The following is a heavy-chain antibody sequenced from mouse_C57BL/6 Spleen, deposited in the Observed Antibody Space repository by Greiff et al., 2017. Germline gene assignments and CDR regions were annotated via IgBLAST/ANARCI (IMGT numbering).Heavy chain of an antibody. D-gene: IGHD1-1*02. CDR1: GFNIKDDY. CDR3: TSYYGSRHAMDY. CDR2: IDPENGDT. V-gene: IGHV14-4*01. J-gene: IGHJ4*01. Sequence: LVESGAELVRPGASVKLSCTASGFNIKDDYMHWVKQRPEQGLEWIGWIDPENGDTEYASKFQGKATITADTSSNTAYLQRSSLTSEDTAVYYCTSYYGSRHAMDYWGQGTSVTVSA.